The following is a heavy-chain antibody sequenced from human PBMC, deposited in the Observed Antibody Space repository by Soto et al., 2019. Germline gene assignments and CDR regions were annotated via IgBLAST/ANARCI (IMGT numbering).Heavy chain of an antibody. D-gene: IGHD2-15*01. Sequence: ASVKVSCKASGYPFTSYFMHWVRQAPGQRLEWMGWINAANGNTKYSQKFQGRVTITMDTSASTAYMELSSLRSEDTAVYYCARDHIVVVVAAVYAFDIWGQGTMVPVSS. CDR3: ARDHIVVVVAAVYAFDI. CDR1: GYPFTSYF. V-gene: IGHV1-3*01. CDR2: INAANGNT. J-gene: IGHJ3*02.